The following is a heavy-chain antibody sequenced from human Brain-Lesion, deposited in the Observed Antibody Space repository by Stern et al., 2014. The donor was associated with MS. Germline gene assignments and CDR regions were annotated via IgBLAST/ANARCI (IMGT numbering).Heavy chain of an antibody. V-gene: IGHV1-2*02. D-gene: IGHD3-3*01. J-gene: IGHJ6*02. CDR3: ARDQRGITIFGVVTDYYYLGMDV. CDR2: INPNTGGK. CDR1: GYIFTGYY. Sequence: VQLVESGAEVNKPGASVKVSCKTSGYIFTGYYIHWVRQAPGQGLEWMAWINPNTGGKKYAQKFQGRVTMSRDTSISTAYVELSSLTSDDTAVYYCARDQRGITIFGVVTDYYYLGMDVWGQGTTVTVSS.